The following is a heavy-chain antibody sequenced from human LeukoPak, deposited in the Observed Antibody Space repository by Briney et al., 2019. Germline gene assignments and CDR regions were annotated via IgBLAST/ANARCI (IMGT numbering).Heavy chain of an antibody. CDR1: GGSISSYY. V-gene: IGHV4-4*07. D-gene: IGHD3-22*01. J-gene: IGHJ5*02. Sequence: KPSETLSLTCTVSGGSISSYYWSWIRQPAGKGLEWIGRIYTSGSTNYNPSLKSRVTMSVDTSKNQFSLKLSSVTAADTAVYYCARDQDYYDSSGYPAWGQGTLVTASS. CDR2: IYTSGST. CDR3: ARDQDYYDSSGYPA.